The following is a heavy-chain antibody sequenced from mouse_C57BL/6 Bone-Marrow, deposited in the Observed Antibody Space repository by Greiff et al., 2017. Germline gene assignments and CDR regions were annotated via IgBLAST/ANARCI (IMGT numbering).Heavy chain of an antibody. Sequence: VQLQQSGAELVKPGASVKLSCKASGYTFTSYWMQWVKQRPGPGLEWIGEIDPSDSYTNYNQKFKGKATLTVDTSSSTAYMQLSSLTSEDSAVYYCAREGYGPWYFDVWGTGTTVTVSS. CDR3: AREGYGPWYFDV. V-gene: IGHV1-50*01. CDR1: GYTFTSYW. J-gene: IGHJ1*03. D-gene: IGHD1-1*01. CDR2: IDPSDSYT.